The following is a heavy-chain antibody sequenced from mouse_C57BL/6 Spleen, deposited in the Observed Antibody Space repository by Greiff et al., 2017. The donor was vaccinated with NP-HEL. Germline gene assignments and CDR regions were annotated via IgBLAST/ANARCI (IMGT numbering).Heavy chain of an antibody. CDR2: IDPSDSYT. J-gene: IGHJ2*01. Sequence: QVQLKQPGAELVMPGASVKLSCKASGYTFTSYWMHWVKQRPGQGLEWIGEIDPSDSYTNYNQKFKGKSTLTVDKSSSTAYMQLSSLTSEDSAVYYCARSEVTTGYFDYWGQGTTLTVSS. CDR3: ARSEVTTGYFDY. D-gene: IGHD2-2*01. CDR1: GYTFTSYW. V-gene: IGHV1-69*01.